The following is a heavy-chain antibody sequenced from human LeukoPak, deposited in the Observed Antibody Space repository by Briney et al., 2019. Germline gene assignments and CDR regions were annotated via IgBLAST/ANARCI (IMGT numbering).Heavy chain of an antibody. Sequence: PSETLSLTCAVYGGAFSGYYWSWIRQPPGPGLEWIGEINHSGSTNYNPSLKSRVTISVDTSKNQFSLKLSSVTAADTAVYYCARDGREEYYYYGMDVWGQGTTVTVSS. V-gene: IGHV4-34*01. CDR3: ARDGREEYYYYGMDV. CDR1: GGAFSGYY. J-gene: IGHJ6*02. CDR2: INHSGST. D-gene: IGHD2-15*01.